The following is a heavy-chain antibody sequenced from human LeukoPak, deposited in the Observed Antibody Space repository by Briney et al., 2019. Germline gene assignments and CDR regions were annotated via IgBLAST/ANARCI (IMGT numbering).Heavy chain of an antibody. J-gene: IGHJ6*02. CDR2: INAGNGNT. Sequence: ASVKVSCKASGYTFTSYAMHWVRQAPGQRLEWMGWINAGNGNTRYSQKFQGRVTITRDTSASTAYMELSSLRSEDTAVYYCASDYYYYYGMDVWGQGTTVTVSS. CDR3: ASDYYYYYGMDV. V-gene: IGHV1-3*01. CDR1: GYTFTSYA.